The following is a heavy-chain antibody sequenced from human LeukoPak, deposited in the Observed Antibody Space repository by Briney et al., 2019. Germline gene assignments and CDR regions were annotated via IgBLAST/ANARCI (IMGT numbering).Heavy chain of an antibody. CDR3: ARDLPIVVVGLGYYYYGMDV. V-gene: IGHV1-18*04. J-gene: IGHJ6*04. D-gene: IGHD2-15*01. Sequence: GASVKVSCKASGYTFTSYGISWVRQAPGQGLEWMGWISAYNGNTNYAQKLQGRVTMTTDTSTSTAYMELRSLRSDDTAVYCCARDLPIVVVGLGYYYYGMDVWGKGTTVTVSS. CDR1: GYTFTSYG. CDR2: ISAYNGNT.